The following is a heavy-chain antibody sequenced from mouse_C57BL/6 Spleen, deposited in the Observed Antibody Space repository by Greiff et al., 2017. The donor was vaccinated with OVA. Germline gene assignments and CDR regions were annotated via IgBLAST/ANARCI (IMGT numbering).Heavy chain of an antibody. D-gene: IGHD1-1*01. Sequence: VHVKQSGPVLVKPGASVKMSCKASGYTFTDYYMNWVKQSHGKSLEWIGVINPYNGGTSYNQKFKGKATLTVDKSSSTAYMELNSLTSEDSAVYYCARWGYGSSYEAMDYWGQGTSVTVSS. J-gene: IGHJ4*01. V-gene: IGHV1-19*01. CDR2: INPYNGGT. CDR1: GYTFTDYY. CDR3: ARWGYGSSYEAMDY.